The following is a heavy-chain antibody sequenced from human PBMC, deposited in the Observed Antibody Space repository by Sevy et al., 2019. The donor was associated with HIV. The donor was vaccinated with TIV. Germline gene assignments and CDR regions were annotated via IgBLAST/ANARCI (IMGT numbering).Heavy chain of an antibody. V-gene: IGHV3-53*01. D-gene: IGHD6-13*01. J-gene: IGHJ4*02. CDR1: GFTVTSNY. CDR2: FYNGDST. Sequence: GGSLRLSCAATGFTVTSNYMSWVRQGPGKGLEWVSGFYNGDSTQYADSVKGRFTISRDKSNNTLYLQMDSLRAEDTADYYGEKEAGSSSFDYWGQGTLVTVSS. CDR3: EKEAGSSSFDY.